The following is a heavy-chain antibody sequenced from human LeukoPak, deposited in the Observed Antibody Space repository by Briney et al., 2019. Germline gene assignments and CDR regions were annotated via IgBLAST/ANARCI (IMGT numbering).Heavy chain of an antibody. D-gene: IGHD6-13*01. V-gene: IGHV4-34*01. CDR3: ARGPQNSDRWSYFCYF. J-gene: IGHJ4*02. Sequence: SETLSLTCAVYGGAFSGYYWSWIRQPPGKGLEWIGEINHSGSTNYNPSLKSRVTISVDTSKNQFALKLSSVTAADTPVYYCARGPQNSDRWSYFCYFWGQGTLVTVSS. CDR2: INHSGST. CDR1: GGAFSGYY.